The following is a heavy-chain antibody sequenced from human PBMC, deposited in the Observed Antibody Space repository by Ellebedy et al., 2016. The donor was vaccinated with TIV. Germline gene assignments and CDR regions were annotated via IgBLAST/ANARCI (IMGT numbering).Heavy chain of an antibody. V-gene: IGHV4-59*01. D-gene: IGHD3-10*01. CDR3: ARDIVRGYGMDV. CDR2: FYYSGNT. CDR1: GGSISSYY. J-gene: IGHJ6*02. Sequence: MPGGSLRLSCIVSGGSISSYYWNWIRQPPGKGLEWIGYFYYSGNTNYNPSLQSRVTISVDTSKKKFSLKLSSVTAADTAVYYCARDIVRGYGMDVWGQGTTVTVSS.